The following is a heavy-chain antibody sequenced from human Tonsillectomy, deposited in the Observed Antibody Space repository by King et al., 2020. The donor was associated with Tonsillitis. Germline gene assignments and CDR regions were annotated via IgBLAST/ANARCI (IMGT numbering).Heavy chain of an antibody. V-gene: IGHV3-23*04. Sequence: VQLVESGGGLVQPGGSLRLSCAASGFTFSNFGISWVRQAPGKGLEWVSDIINGGDITYYADSVKGRFTISRDNSKNTLYLQMNSLRAEDTALYYCAKAVFHNGLYDYWGQGTRVTVSS. CDR1: GFTFSNFG. CDR3: AKAVFHNGLYDY. J-gene: IGHJ4*02. CDR2: IINGGDIT. D-gene: IGHD6-19*01.